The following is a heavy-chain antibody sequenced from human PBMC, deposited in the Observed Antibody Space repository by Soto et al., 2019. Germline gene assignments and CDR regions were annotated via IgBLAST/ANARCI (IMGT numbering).Heavy chain of an antibody. D-gene: IGHD5-12*01. CDR2: ISYDGSNK. Sequence: PGGSLRLSCAASGFTFSSYAMHWVRQAPGKGLEWVAVISYDGSNKYYADSVKGRFTISRDNSKNTLYLQMNSLRAEDTAVYYCARERTAVATPFDYWGQGTLVTVSS. V-gene: IGHV3-30-3*01. CDR3: ARERTAVATPFDY. J-gene: IGHJ4*02. CDR1: GFTFSSYA.